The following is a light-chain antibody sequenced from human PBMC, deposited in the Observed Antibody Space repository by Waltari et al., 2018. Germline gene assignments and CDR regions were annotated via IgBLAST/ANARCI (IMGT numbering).Light chain of an antibody. J-gene: IGKJ2*01. CDR1: ESLVLRDGNTY. V-gene: IGKV2-30*01. CDR3: MQGSRWPYT. CDR2: RVS. Sequence: DVVMTQSPLSLSVSLGQPASISCKSSESLVLRDGNTYLNWFHQRPGQTPSNLSYRVSDREAGVPDRFSGSGSGTDFTLKISRVEAEDVGVYYCMQGSRWPYTFGQGTKLEIK.